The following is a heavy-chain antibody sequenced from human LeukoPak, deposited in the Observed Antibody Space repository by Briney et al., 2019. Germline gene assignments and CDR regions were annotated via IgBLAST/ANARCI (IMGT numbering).Heavy chain of an antibody. CDR2: ISYDGSNK. Sequence: GGSLRLSCAASGVTFSSYAMHWVRQAPGKGLEWVAVISYDGSNKYYADSVKGRFTISTDNSKNTLYLQMNSLRAEDTAVYYCARDFHSSSWYLYYYYGMDVWGQGTKVTVSS. CDR3: ARDFHSSSWYLYYYYGMDV. V-gene: IGHV3-30-3*01. J-gene: IGHJ6*02. D-gene: IGHD6-13*01. CDR1: GVTFSSYA.